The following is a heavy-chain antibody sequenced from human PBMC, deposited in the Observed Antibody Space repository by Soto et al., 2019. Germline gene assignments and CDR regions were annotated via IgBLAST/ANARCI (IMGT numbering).Heavy chain of an antibody. D-gene: IGHD5-18*01. CDR3: AMCQYSSMDV. CDR2: INHSGST. J-gene: IGHJ6*02. V-gene: IGHV4-34*01. Sequence: SETLSLTCAVYGGSISGYYWNWIRQTPGKGLEWIGEINHSGSTNYNPSLKSRVTVSVDASKNQFSLKLNSVTAADTAVYYCAMCQYSSMDVWGQGTTVTVSS. CDR1: GGSISGYY.